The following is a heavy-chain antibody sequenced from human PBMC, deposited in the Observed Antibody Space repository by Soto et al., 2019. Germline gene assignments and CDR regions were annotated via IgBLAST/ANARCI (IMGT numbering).Heavy chain of an antibody. CDR3: ARGGVAGTKSPPDYYYYYGMDV. J-gene: IGHJ6*02. D-gene: IGHD6-19*01. CDR2: IIPIFGTA. Sequence: SVKVSCKASGGTSSSYAISWVRQAPGQGLEWMGWIIPIFGTANYAQKFQGRVTITADKSTSTAYMELSSLRSEDTAVYYCARGGVAGTKSPPDYYYYYGMDVWGQGTTVTVSS. CDR1: GGTSSSYA. V-gene: IGHV1-69*06.